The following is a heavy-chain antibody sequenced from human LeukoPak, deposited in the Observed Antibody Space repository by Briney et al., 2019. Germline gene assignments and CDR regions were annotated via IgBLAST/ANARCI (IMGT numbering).Heavy chain of an antibody. CDR1: GFTFGDYT. CDR2: ITWDGGNI. D-gene: IGHD3-3*01. V-gene: IGHV3-9*03. CDR3: AKGYTFHGVAHDSGYFDY. Sequence: PGRSLRLSCVTSGFTFGDYTMHWVRQVPGKGLEWLSGITWDGGNIAYADSVKGRFTISRDNAKSSLYLQMNSLRNEDVAFYFCAKGYTFHGVAHDSGYFDYWGQGTLVTVSS. J-gene: IGHJ4*02.